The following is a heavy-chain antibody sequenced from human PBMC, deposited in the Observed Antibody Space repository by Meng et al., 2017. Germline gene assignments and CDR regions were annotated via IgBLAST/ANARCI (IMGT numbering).Heavy chain of an antibody. D-gene: IGHD3-10*01. Sequence: SLKISCASSGFTFDDYAMHWLRQAPGKGLEWVSGISWNSGSIGFADSVKGRFTISRDNAKNSLYLQMNSLRAEDTALYYCAKGDTYYYGSGSYLGGYWGQGTLVTVSS. CDR2: ISWNSGSI. J-gene: IGHJ4*02. V-gene: IGHV3-9*01. CDR3: AKGDTYYYGSGSYLGGY. CDR1: GFTFDDYA.